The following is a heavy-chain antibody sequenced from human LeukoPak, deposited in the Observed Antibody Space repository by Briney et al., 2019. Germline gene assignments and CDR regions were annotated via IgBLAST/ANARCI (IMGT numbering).Heavy chain of an antibody. CDR1: GFIFSRYT. Sequence: GGSLRLSCAAPGFIFSRYTINRVRQAPGKGLEWLSSISNSGNNIYYADSVMGRFTISRDNAKNSLYLQMNSLRAEDTAVYYCARDYDFWSGRDVGFDPWGQGTLVTVSS. CDR3: ARDYDFWSGRDVGFDP. D-gene: IGHD3-3*01. CDR2: ISNSGNNI. V-gene: IGHV3-21*04. J-gene: IGHJ5*02.